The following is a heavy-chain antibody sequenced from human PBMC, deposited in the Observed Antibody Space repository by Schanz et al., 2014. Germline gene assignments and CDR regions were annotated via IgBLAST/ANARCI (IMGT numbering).Heavy chain of an antibody. D-gene: IGHD7-27*01. V-gene: IGHV3-33*08. CDR1: GFTFSTYA. CDR2: ISYDGSFK. CDR3: ARELPGVVAFDF. J-gene: IGHJ3*01. Sequence: QVQLVESGGTLVRPGGSLRLSCAASGFTFSTYAMAWVRQAPGKGLEWVAVISYDGSFKNYADSVRGRITMSRDNSKNTMYLQINNLRADDTAVYYCARELPGVVAFDFWGQGTMVTVSS.